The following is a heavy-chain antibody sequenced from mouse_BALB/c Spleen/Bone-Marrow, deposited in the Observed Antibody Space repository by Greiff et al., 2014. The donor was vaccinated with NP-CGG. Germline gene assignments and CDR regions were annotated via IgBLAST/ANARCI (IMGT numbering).Heavy chain of an antibody. CDR1: GFSLTNYG. V-gene: IGHV2-9*02. Sequence: VMLVESGPGLVAPSQSLSITCTVSGFSLTNYGVHWVRQPPGKGLEWLGVIWADGSKNYNSALMSRLSISKDNSKSQVFFKMNSLQTDDTAMYYCARITTATGAMDYWGQGTSVTVSS. J-gene: IGHJ4*01. CDR2: IWADGSK. D-gene: IGHD1-2*01. CDR3: ARITTATGAMDY.